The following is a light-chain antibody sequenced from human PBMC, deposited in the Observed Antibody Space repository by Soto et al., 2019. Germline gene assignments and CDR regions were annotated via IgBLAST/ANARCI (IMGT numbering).Light chain of an antibody. CDR3: QQYGTSPIFT. J-gene: IGKJ3*01. V-gene: IGKV3-20*01. Sequence: EIVLTQSPGTLSLSPGERATLSCRASQSVSSSYLAWYQQKPGQAPRLVIYGASSRATGITARFSGSGSGTDFALTISRLEPEEFAVCYCQQYGTSPIFTFGPGTKVDIK. CDR2: GAS. CDR1: QSVSSSY.